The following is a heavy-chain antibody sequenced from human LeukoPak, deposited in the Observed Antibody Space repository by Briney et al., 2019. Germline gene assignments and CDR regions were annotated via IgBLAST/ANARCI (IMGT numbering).Heavy chain of an antibody. CDR3: ARHYYGSGRTGGMDV. CDR1: AGSISSGSYY. CDR2: IYYSGYT. J-gene: IGHJ6*02. D-gene: IGHD3-10*01. V-gene: IGHV4-39*01. Sequence: PPETLSLTCTVSAGSISSGSYYWGWIRPPPGKGLEWIGSIYYSGYTYYIPSVKSRVTISVDTPNNQLSLRLSCVTAADTAVYYCARHYYGSGRTGGMDVWGQGTTVTVSS.